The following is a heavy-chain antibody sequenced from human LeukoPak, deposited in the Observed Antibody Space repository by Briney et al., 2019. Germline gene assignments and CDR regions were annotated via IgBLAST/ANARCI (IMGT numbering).Heavy chain of an antibody. CDR1: GFTFDDYA. Sequence: AGGSLRLSCAASGFTFDDYAMHWVRQAPGKGLVWVSRINSDGSSTSYADSVKGRFTISRDNAKNTLYLQMNSLRAEDTAVYYCARDHLWFGEFPAFDIWGQGTMVTVSS. D-gene: IGHD3-10*01. V-gene: IGHV3-74*01. CDR3: ARDHLWFGEFPAFDI. J-gene: IGHJ3*02. CDR2: INSDGSST.